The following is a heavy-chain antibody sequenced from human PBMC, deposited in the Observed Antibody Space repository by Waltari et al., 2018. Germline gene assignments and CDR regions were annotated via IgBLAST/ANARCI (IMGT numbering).Heavy chain of an antibody. CDR1: GESFSVYY. CDR2: VNHGGST. CDR3: ARRYSGASVDY. J-gene: IGHJ4*02. D-gene: IGHD5-12*01. Sequence: QVQRQQSGAGLLKPPETLSLSCAVYGESFSVYYWTWIRQPPEKGLEWIRQVNHGGSTNYNPSLKSRLTISGDTSKNQFSLKLSSVTAADTAVYYCARRYSGASVDYWGQGILVTVSS. V-gene: IGHV4-34*02.